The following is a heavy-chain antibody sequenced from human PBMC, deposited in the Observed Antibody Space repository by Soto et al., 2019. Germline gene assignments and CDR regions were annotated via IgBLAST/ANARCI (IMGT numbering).Heavy chain of an antibody. V-gene: IGHV4-31*03. CDR3: ARLPPVYSYGYVDY. J-gene: IGHJ4*02. D-gene: IGHD5-18*01. CDR2: IYYSGST. Sequence: QVQLQESGPGLVKPSQTLSLTCTVSGGSISSGGYYWSWIRQHPGKGLEWIGYIYYSGSTYYNPSLKSRVTIAVDTSKNQFSLKLSSVTAADTAVYYCARLPPVYSYGYVDYWGQGTLVTVSS. CDR1: GGSISSGGYY.